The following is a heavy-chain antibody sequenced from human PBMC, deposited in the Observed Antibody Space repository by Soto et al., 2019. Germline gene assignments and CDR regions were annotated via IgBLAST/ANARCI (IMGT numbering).Heavy chain of an antibody. CDR3: ASIPHSDYPTSPLDY. Sequence: QVQLVQSGAEVKKPGASVKVSCKASGYTLSDYYIHWVRQAPGQGLEWLGWISPNSGGTNIAQKFQGRVTMTGDRSTSTAYMELGSLTSDDTAVYYCASIPHSDYPTSPLDYWGHGTLVTVSS. CDR2: ISPNSGGT. V-gene: IGHV1-2*02. J-gene: IGHJ4*01. D-gene: IGHD1-26*01. CDR1: GYTLSDYY.